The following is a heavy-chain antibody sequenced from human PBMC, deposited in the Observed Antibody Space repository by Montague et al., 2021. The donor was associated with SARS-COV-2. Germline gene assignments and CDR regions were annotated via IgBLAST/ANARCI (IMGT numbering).Heavy chain of an antibody. CDR1: GVSVTDYY. J-gene: IGHJ4*02. D-gene: IGHD3-9*01. CDR3: VRHPQYDGLNGPPDF. Sequence: SETLSLTCTVSGVSVTDYYWSWIRQPPGKGLEWVGDVLYNKGTNFNPPLKSRVAISVDTSKKQFSLRLTSVTAADTAFYYCVRHPQYDGLNGPPDFWGQGTLVTVSS. V-gene: IGHV4-59*08. CDR2: VLYNKGT.